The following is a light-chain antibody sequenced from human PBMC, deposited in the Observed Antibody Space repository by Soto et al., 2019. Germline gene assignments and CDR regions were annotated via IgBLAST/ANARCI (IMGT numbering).Light chain of an antibody. V-gene: IGKV3-20*01. Sequence: EIVLTQSPGTLSLSPGERAILSCRASQSVSSSYLAWYQQQPGQAPRLLIYGVSTRATGVPARFSGSGSGTEFTLTISSLQPEDFAVYFCQHYGSSRTFGQGTKVDIK. CDR2: GVS. J-gene: IGKJ1*01. CDR1: QSVSSSY. CDR3: QHYGSSRT.